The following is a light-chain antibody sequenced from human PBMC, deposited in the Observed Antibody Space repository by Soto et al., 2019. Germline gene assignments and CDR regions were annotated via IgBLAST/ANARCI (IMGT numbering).Light chain of an antibody. J-gene: IGKJ4*01. V-gene: IGKV1-33*01. CDR1: QDITNY. CDR2: DAS. CDR3: QQYDYLPLT. Sequence: DIQMTQSPSSLSASVGDRVTITCQASQDITNYLNWYQQKPGKAPQLLIYDASNLETGVPSRFSGSGSGTDFTFTISRLQPEDIATYYCQQYDYLPLTFGGGNKVEIE.